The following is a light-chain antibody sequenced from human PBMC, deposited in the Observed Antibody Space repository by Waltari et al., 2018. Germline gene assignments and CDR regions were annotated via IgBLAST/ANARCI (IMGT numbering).Light chain of an antibody. J-gene: IGKJ3*01. Sequence: EIVLTQSPATLPLSPGERPTLSCRASQTVSSYLAWYQQKPGQAPRLLIYEASNRATGIPARFIGSGSGTDFTLTISSLEPEDFAVYYCQQRYNWPRFTFGPGTKVEIK. CDR1: QTVSSY. CDR2: EAS. CDR3: QQRYNWPRFT. V-gene: IGKV3-11*01.